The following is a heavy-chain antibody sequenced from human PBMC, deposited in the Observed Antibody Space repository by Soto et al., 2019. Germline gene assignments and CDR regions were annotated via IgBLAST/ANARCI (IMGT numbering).Heavy chain of an antibody. CDR2: IYYSGTA. V-gene: IGHV4-61*01. J-gene: IGHJ5*02. CDR3: AGERLAGIAAPRRIDP. D-gene: IGHD6-13*01. CDR1: EGSVNSVNYQ. Sequence: QEQLQESGPGLVKPSETLSLTCSVSEGSVNSVNYQWNWIRQLPGKGLEWIGYIYYSGTAHYNPSLKSRVTISLAKTKNQFYRKLSSVTTADTAIYDCAGERLAGIAAPRRIDPCGQGLLVTVSS.